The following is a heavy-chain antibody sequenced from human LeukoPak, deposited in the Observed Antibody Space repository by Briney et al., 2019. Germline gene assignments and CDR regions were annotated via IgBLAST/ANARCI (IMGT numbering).Heavy chain of an antibody. CDR2: ISAGSSTM. D-gene: IGHD5-18*01. CDR1: GFTFSSHS. CDR3: VKGNPRGYFLDY. Sequence: GGSLRLSCAASGFTFSSHSMNWVRQAPGKGLEWVSYISAGSSTMYYADFVQGRFTISRDNAESSLYLQLNNLRAEDSALYYCVKGNPRGYFLDYWGQGIVVTVSS. J-gene: IGHJ4*02. V-gene: IGHV3-48*01.